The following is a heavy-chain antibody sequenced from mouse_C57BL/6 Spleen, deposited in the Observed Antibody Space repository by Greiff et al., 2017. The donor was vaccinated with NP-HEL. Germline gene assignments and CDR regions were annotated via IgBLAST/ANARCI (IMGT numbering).Heavy chain of an antibody. D-gene: IGHD2-5*01. V-gene: IGHV3-6*01. CDR1: GYSITSGYY. Sequence: ESGPGLVKPSQSLSLTCSVTGYSITSGYYWNWIRQFPGNKQEWMGYISYDGSNNYNPSLKNRISITRDTSKNQFFLKLNSVTTEDTATYYCAREDYYSKGGYFDVWGTGTTVTVSS. J-gene: IGHJ1*03. CDR2: ISYDGSN. CDR3: AREDYYSKGGYFDV.